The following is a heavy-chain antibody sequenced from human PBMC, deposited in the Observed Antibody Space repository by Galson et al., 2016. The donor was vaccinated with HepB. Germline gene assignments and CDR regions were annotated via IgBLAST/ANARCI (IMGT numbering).Heavy chain of an antibody. CDR1: GFTFNTYG. V-gene: IGHV3-23*01. J-gene: IGHJ4*02. CDR2: LSAGGGTT. CDR3: AKMGLGSWLQLLTFDS. D-gene: IGHD5-24*01. Sequence: SLRLSCAASGFTFNTYGMSWVRQAPGKGLEWVSTLSAGGGTTYYADSVKGRFTISRDNSKNTLYLQMNSLRAEDTAIYYCAKMGLGSWLQLLTFDSWGQGTLVTVSS.